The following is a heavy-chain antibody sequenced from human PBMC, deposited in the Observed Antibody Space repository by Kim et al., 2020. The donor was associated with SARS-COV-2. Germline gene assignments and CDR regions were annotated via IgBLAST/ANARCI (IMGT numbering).Heavy chain of an antibody. Sequence: SETLSLTCTVSGGSISSYYWSWIRQPPGKGLEWIGYIYYSGSTNYNPSLKSRVTISVDTSKNQFSLKLSSVTAADTAVYYCARDRGIAAAGTFWFDPWGQGTLVTVSS. CDR1: GGSISSYY. J-gene: IGHJ5*02. CDR2: IYYSGST. V-gene: IGHV4-59*01. D-gene: IGHD6-13*01. CDR3: ARDRGIAAAGTFWFDP.